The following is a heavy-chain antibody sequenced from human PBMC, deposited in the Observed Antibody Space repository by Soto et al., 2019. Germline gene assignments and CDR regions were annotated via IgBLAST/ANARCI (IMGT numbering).Heavy chain of an antibody. CDR1: GGSISSYY. D-gene: IGHD6-19*01. J-gene: IGHJ5*02. CDR2: IYYSGST. Sequence: QVQLQESGPGLVKPSETLSLTCTVSGGSISSYYWSWIRQPPGKGLEWIGYIYYSGSTNYNPSLKSLVTISVDTSKNQFSLKLSSVTAADTAVYYCAREGSVAGTPINWFDPWGQGTLVTVSS. V-gene: IGHV4-59*01. CDR3: AREGSVAGTPINWFDP.